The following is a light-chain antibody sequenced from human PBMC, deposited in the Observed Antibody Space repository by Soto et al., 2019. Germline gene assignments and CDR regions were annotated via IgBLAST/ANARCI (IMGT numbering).Light chain of an antibody. CDR1: QSVSRN. CDR3: QHYYNWPPGGT. Sequence: EIAMTQSPATLSVSPGGETTLSCTASQSVSRNLAWYQQKPGQAPSLLIFDASTRATGVPARFSGSGSGTEFTLTISSMQSEDFAVYYCQHYYNWPPGGTFGQGNKVEI. CDR2: DAS. V-gene: IGKV3-15*01. J-gene: IGKJ1*01.